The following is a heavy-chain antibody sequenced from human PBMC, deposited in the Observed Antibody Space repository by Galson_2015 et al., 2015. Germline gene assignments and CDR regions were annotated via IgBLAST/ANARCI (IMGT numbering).Heavy chain of an antibody. J-gene: IGHJ6*02. CDR1: GFTFSSYS. V-gene: IGHV3-48*02. CDR2: ISSSSSTI. CDR3: AKDSLERSGWRDYYYGMDV. D-gene: IGHD6-19*01. Sequence: SLRLSCAASGFTFSSYSMNWVRQAPGKGLEWVSYISSSSSTIYHADSVKGRFTISRDNAKNSLYLQMNSLRDEDTAVYYCAKDSLERSGWRDYYYGMDVWGQGTTVTVSS.